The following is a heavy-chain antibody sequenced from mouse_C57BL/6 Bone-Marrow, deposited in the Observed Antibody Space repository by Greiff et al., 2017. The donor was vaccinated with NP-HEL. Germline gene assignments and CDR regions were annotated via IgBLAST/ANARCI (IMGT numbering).Heavy chain of an antibody. CDR3: ARSGITTVVARGYFDV. V-gene: IGHV1-18*01. J-gene: IGHJ1*03. CDR2: INPNNGGT. CDR1: GYTFTDYN. Sequence: VQLQQSGPELVKPGASVKIPCKASGYTFTDYNMDWVKQSHGKSLEWIGDINPNNGGTIYNQKFKGKATLTVDKSSSTAYMERRSLTSEDTAVYYCARSGITTVVARGYFDVWGTGTTVTVSS. D-gene: IGHD1-1*01.